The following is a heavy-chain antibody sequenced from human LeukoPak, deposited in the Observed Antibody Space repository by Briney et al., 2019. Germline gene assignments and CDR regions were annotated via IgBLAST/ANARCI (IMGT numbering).Heavy chain of an antibody. Sequence: ASVKVSCKASGYTFTNYYMHWVRQAPGQGFEWMGIINPNGGTTNYAQKFQGRVTMTRDTSTNTVCMELSSLRSEDTAVYYCARGPPTSSNWFDPWGQGTLVTVSS. V-gene: IGHV1-46*01. CDR2: INPNGGTT. CDR3: ARGPPTSSNWFDP. CDR1: GYTFTNYY. J-gene: IGHJ5*02.